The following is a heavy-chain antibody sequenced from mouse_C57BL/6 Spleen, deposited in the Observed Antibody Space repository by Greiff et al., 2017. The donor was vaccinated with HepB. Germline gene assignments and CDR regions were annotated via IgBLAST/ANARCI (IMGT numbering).Heavy chain of an antibody. CDR3: AREGDYYGSSFFDY. V-gene: IGHV5-16*01. J-gene: IGHJ2*01. CDR2: INYDGSST. Sequence: EVQLVESEGGLVQPGSSMKLSCTASGFTFSDYYMAWVRQVPEKGLEWVANINYDGSSTYYLDSLKSRFIISRDNAKNILYLQMSSLKSEDTATYYCAREGDYYGSSFFDYWGQGTTLTVYS. D-gene: IGHD1-1*01. CDR1: GFTFSDYY.